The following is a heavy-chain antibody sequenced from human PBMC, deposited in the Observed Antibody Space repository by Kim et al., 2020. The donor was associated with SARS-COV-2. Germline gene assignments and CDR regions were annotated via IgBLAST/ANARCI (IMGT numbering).Heavy chain of an antibody. D-gene: IGHD7-27*01. CDR1: GFTFSNYW. Sequence: GGSLRLSXTASGFTFSNYWMHWVRQVPGKGPVWVSRINSDGSSTSYADSVTGRFTISRDNAKDTLYLQMNSLRAEDTAVYYCANNWGLDFWGQGTLVTVSS. V-gene: IGHV3-74*01. CDR2: INSDGSST. J-gene: IGHJ4*02. CDR3: ANNWGLDF.